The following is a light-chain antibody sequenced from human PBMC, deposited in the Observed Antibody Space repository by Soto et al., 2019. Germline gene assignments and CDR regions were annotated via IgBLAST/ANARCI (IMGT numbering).Light chain of an antibody. CDR2: GAS. CDR1: QSVSSSY. J-gene: IGKJ3*01. CDR3: HQYGTAPLT. Sequence: EIVLTQSPGTLSLSPGDRATLSCRASQSVSSSYLAWYQQKPGQAPGLLIYGASSRATGIPDRFSGSGSGTDFTLTISRLEPEDFSVYYCHQYGTAPLTFGPGTKVDIK. V-gene: IGKV3-20*01.